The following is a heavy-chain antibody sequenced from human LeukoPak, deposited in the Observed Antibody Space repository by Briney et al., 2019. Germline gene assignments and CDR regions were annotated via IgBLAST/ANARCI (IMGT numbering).Heavy chain of an antibody. CDR1: GGSFSGYY. V-gene: IGHV4-34*01. D-gene: IGHD5-24*01. CDR3: ARGTEVEMATTLDY. CDR2: INHSGST. J-gene: IGHJ4*02. Sequence: SETLSLTCAVYGGSFSGYYWSWIRQPPGKGLEWIGEINHSGSTNYNPSLKSRVTISVDTSKNQFSLKLSSVTAADTAVYYCARGTEVEMATTLDYWGQGTLVTVSS.